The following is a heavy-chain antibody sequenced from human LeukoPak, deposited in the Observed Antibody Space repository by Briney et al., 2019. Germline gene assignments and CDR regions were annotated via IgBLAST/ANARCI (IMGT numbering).Heavy chain of an antibody. Sequence: GGSLRLSCSASGFTFSSYDFNWVRQAPGKGLEWVSYVSGSSTTIYYVDSVKGRFTISRDNAKSSLYLQIKSLRAEDTAVYYCARESRPYGAFDIWGQGTMVTVSS. J-gene: IGHJ3*02. V-gene: IGHV3-48*01. CDR2: VSGSSTTI. CDR3: ARESRPYGAFDI. CDR1: GFTFSSYD. D-gene: IGHD4-17*01.